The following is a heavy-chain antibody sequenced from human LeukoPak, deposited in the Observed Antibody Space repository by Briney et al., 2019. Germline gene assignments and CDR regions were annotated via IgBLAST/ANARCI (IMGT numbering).Heavy chain of an antibody. CDR2: INPRGGST. J-gene: IGHJ2*01. Sequence: GASVKVSCKASGYTFTSYYMHWVRQAPGQGLEWMGIINPRGGSTSYAQKFQGRVTITRDTSTSTVYMELSSLRTEDTAVYYCAREREIEAAADQNWYFDLWGRGTLVTVSS. CDR1: GYTFTSYY. V-gene: IGHV1-46*01. CDR3: AREREIEAAADQNWYFDL. D-gene: IGHD6-13*01.